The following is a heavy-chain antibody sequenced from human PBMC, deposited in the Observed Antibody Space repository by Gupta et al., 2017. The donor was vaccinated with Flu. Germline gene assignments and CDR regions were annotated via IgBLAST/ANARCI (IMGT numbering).Heavy chain of an antibody. Sequence: QVQQVQSGAEVKKPGTSVRVSCKASGYTFTNFGFSWVRQAPGQGFEWMGWITVHSGVANYSQRFRDRVTITRDTFTSTVFLELTYLRYDDTAVYYCARDGAGGRDYWGQGTLVTVSS. CDR2: ITVHSGVA. J-gene: IGHJ4*01. CDR1: GYTFTNFG. CDR3: ARDGAGGRDY. D-gene: IGHD2-15*01. V-gene: IGHV1-18*04.